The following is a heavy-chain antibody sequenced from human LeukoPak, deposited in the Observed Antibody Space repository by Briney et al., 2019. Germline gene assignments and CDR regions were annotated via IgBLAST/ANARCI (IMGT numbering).Heavy chain of an antibody. CDR2: TSGNSADT. Sequence: ASVKVSCKASGHTFSYGISWVRQAPGQGLEWMGWTSGNSADTRYAQKLQGRVTMTTDTSTNTAHMELRSLRSDDTAVYYCARGWELHDWGQGTLVAVSS. V-gene: IGHV1-18*01. J-gene: IGHJ4*02. CDR3: ARGWELHD. CDR1: GHTFSYG. D-gene: IGHD1-26*01.